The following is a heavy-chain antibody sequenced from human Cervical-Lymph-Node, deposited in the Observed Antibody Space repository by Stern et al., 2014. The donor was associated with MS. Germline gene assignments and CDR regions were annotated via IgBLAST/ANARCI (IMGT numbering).Heavy chain of an antibody. D-gene: IGHD3-10*01. CDR2: ISYDGSKA. Sequence: QVQLVQSGGGVVQPGRSLRLSCAATGFNFSSYAMQWVRQAPGKGLGWVAVISYDGSKAYYADSVKGRFTISRDNSKKTLFLQMNSLRLEDTADYYCARDLLWFGEFDWGAMDVWGHGTTVTVSS. CDR1: GFNFSSYA. V-gene: IGHV3-30-3*01. CDR3: ARDLLWFGEFDWGAMDV. J-gene: IGHJ6*02.